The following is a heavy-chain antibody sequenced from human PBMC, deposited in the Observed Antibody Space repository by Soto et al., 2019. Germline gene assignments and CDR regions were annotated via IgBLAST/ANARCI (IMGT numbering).Heavy chain of an antibody. D-gene: IGHD3-10*01. J-gene: IGHJ6*02. Sequence: QVQLQESGPGLLKASETPSLTCSVSGGSVRSGNHFWNWIRQPPGRGLEWLGYMYYTGVTNYNPSLKSRVSMSVDTSKNQFSLKLTSLTAADTAVYYCARGGEPLGYYGLDVWGQGTTVTVSS. CDR2: MYYTGVT. V-gene: IGHV4-61*01. CDR3: ARGGEPLGYYGLDV. CDR1: GGSVRSGNHF.